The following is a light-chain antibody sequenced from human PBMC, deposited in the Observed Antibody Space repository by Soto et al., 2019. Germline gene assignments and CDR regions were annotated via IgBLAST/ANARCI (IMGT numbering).Light chain of an antibody. CDR2: EVT. V-gene: IGLV2-14*01. J-gene: IGLJ3*02. Sequence: QSALTQPASVSGSPGQSITISCTATSSDLLGYNYVSWYQQHPGKAPKLMIYEVTNRPSGVSNRFSGSQSGSTASLTISGLQAEDEADYYCSSYTRSSTWVFGGGTKLTVL. CDR3: SSYTRSSTWV. CDR1: SSDLLGYNY.